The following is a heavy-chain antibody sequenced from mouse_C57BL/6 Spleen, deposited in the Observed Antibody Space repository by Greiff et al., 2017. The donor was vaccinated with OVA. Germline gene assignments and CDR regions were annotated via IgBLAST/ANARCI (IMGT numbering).Heavy chain of an antibody. CDR3: ARRADGRYEDFDD. D-gene: IGHD2-14*01. CDR2: IYPGDGDT. CDR1: GYTFTSSW. J-gene: IGHJ4*01. Sequence: QVHVKQSGAELVRPGASVKLSCKASGYTFTSSWMNWVKQRPGQGLEWIGRIYPGDGDTYYNEKFKGKATLTADKSSSTAYMQLSSLTSEDSAVYFCARRADGRYEDFDDWGQGTTVTVSS. V-gene: IGHV1-76*01.